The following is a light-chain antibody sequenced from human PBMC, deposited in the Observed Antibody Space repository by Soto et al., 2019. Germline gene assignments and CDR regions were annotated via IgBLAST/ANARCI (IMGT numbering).Light chain of an antibody. CDR2: GAS. Sequence: EIVLTQSPGTLSLSPGERATLSCRASQSVSSNYLAWYQQKPGQAPRLLIYGASSRATGIPDRFSGTGSGTDFTLTISRLEPEDFAVYYCQQYGCSPYTFGQGTKLEIK. J-gene: IGKJ2*01. CDR1: QSVSSNY. V-gene: IGKV3-20*01. CDR3: QQYGCSPYT.